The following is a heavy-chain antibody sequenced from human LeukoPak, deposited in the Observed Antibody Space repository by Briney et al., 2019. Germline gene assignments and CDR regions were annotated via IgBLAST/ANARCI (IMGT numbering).Heavy chain of an antibody. Sequence: SETLSLTCTVSGGSISSSSYYWGWIRQPPGKGLEWIGSIYYSGSTYYNPSLKSRVTISVDTSKNQFSLKLSSVTAADTAVYYCAQSIVGAAYFDYWGQGTLVTVSS. CDR2: IYYSGST. J-gene: IGHJ4*02. D-gene: IGHD1-26*01. CDR3: AQSIVGAAYFDY. CDR1: GGSISSSSYY. V-gene: IGHV4-39*07.